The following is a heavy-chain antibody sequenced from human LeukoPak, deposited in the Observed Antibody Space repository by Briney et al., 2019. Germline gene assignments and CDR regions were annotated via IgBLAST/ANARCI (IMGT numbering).Heavy chain of an antibody. J-gene: IGHJ5*02. CDR3: AAEYSGYVNWFDH. CDR2: INPNSGGT. V-gene: IGHV1-2*02. Sequence: ASVKVSCKASGYTFTGYYMHWVRQAPGQGLEWMGWINPNSGGTNYAQTIQGRVTLTRETSISTAYMELSRLRSDDTAVYYCAAEYSGYVNWFDHWGQGTLVTVSS. CDR1: GYTFTGYY. D-gene: IGHD5-12*01.